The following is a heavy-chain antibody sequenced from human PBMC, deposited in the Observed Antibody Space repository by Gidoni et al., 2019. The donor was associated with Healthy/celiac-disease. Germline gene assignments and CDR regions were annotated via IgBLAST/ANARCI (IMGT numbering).Heavy chain of an antibody. CDR2: ISSSSSYI. CDR3: ARAGRVDYGGNPSWFDP. D-gene: IGHD4-17*01. V-gene: IGHV3-21*01. J-gene: IGHJ5*02. CDR1: GFTFSSYS. Sequence: EVQLVESGGGLVKPGGSLRLSCAASGFTFSSYSMNWVRQAPGKGLEWVSSISSSSSYIYYADSVKGRFTISRDNAKNSLYLQMNSLRAEDTAVYYCARAGRVDYGGNPSWFDPWGQGTLVTVSS.